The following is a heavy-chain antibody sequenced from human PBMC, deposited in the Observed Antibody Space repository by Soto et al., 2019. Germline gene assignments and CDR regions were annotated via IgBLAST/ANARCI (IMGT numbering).Heavy chain of an antibody. CDR3: ARFEVGATRNYYYYGMDV. V-gene: IGHV1-69*13. J-gene: IGHJ6*02. CDR1: GGTFSSYA. CDR2: SIPIFGTA. D-gene: IGHD1-26*01. Sequence: GASVKVSCKASGGTFSSYAISWVRQAPGQGLEWMGWSIPIFGTANYAQKFQGRVTITADESTSTAYMELSSLRSEDTAVYYCARFEVGATRNYYYYGMDVWGQGTTVTVSS.